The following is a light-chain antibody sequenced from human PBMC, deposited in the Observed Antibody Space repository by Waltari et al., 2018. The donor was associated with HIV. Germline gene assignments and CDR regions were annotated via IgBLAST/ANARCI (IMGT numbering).Light chain of an antibody. Sequence: DIQMTQSPSSVSASVGDRVTITCRASQGIGTWLAWYQQKPGKAPKLLIYAASNLQSGVPTRFSGRGSGTEFTLTISSLQPEDFATYYCQQGNSFPRTTFGQGTRLEIK. CDR2: AAS. CDR1: QGIGTW. V-gene: IGKV1-12*01. J-gene: IGKJ5*01. CDR3: QQGNSFPRTT.